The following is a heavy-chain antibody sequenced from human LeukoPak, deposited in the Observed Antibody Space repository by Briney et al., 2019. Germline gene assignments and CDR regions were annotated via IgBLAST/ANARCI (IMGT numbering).Heavy chain of an antibody. Sequence: ASVKVSCKAPGYTFTSYGISWVRQAPGQGLEWMGWISAYNGNTNYAQKLQGRVTMTTDTSTSTAYMELRSLRSDDTAVYYCARDLMVRGVYNWFDPWGQGTLVTVSS. CDR1: GYTFTSYG. CDR2: ISAYNGNT. V-gene: IGHV1-18*01. J-gene: IGHJ5*02. D-gene: IGHD3-10*01. CDR3: ARDLMVRGVYNWFDP.